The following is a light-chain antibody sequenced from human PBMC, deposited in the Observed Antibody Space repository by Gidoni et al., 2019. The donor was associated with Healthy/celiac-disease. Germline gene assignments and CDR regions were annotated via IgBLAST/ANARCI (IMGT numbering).Light chain of an antibody. J-gene: IGKJ1*01. CDR3: QQYGSSPRT. Sequence: IVLTQSPGTLSLPPGEIATLSCRASQSVSSSYLAWYQQQPGQAPRLLIYGASSRATGIPDRFSGSGSGTDFTLTISRLEPEDFAVYYCQQYGSSPRTFGQGTKVEIK. CDR1: QSVSSSY. V-gene: IGKV3-20*01. CDR2: GAS.